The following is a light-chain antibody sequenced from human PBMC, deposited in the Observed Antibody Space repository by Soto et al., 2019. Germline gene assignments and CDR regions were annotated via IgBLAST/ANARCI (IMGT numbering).Light chain of an antibody. V-gene: IGLV4-60*03. CDR1: SGHSSYI. CDR3: ETWDSNTRV. J-gene: IGLJ2*01. Sequence: QPVLTQSSSASASLGSSVKLTCTLSSGHSSYIIAWHQQQPGKAPRYLMKLEGSGSYNKGSGVPDRFSGSSSGDDRYLTISNLQSEDEADYYCETWDSNTRVFGGGTKVTVL. CDR2: LEGSGSY.